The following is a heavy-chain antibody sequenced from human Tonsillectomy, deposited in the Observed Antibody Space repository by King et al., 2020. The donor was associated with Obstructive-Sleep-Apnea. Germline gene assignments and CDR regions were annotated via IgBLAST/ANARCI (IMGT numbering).Heavy chain of an antibody. J-gene: IGHJ4*02. CDR1: GFTFSSYW. Sequence: VQLVESGGGLVQPGGSLRLSGSASGFTFSSYWMNWVRQAPGKGLVWFSRYNSDGSSTSYADSVKGRFTIPRDNAKNTLYRQMNSRRAEDTAVYYCARGGGYSSQGFDYWGQGTLVTVSS. D-gene: IGHD5-18*01. V-gene: IGHV3-74*01. CDR3: ARGGGYSSQGFDY. CDR2: YNSDGSST.